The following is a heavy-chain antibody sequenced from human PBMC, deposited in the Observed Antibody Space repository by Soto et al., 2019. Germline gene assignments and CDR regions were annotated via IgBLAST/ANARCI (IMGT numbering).Heavy chain of an antibody. CDR1: GGTFSSYA. CDR3: ARDGTHYYYDSRRGEYFQH. J-gene: IGHJ1*01. D-gene: IGHD3-22*01. CDR2: IIPIFGTA. V-gene: IGHV1-69*12. Sequence: QVQLVQSGAEVKKPGSSVKVSCKASGGTFSSYAIRWVRQAPGQGLEWMGGIIPIFGTANYAQKFQGRVTITADESTSTAYMELSSLRSEDTAVYYCARDGTHYYYDSRRGEYFQHWGQGTLVTVSS.